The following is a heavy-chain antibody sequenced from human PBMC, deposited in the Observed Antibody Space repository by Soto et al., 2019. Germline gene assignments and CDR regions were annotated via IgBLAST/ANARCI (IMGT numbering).Heavy chain of an antibody. V-gene: IGHV4-39*01. CDR1: GGSISSSSYY. D-gene: IGHD1-26*01. CDR2: IYYSGST. Sequence: QLQLQESGPGLVKPSETLSLTCTVSGGSISSSSYYWGWIRQPPGKGLEWIGSIYYSGSTYYNPSLKSRVTISVDTSKNQFSLKLSSVTAADTAVYYFARRPSGSYFGYWGQGTLVTVSS. CDR3: ARRPSGSYFGY. J-gene: IGHJ4*02.